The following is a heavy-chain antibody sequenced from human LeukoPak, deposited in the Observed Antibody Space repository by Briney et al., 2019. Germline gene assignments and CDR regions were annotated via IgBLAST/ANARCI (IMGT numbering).Heavy chain of an antibody. Sequence: SETLSLTCTVSGGSISSSSYYWGWIRQPPGKGLEWIGSIYYSGSTYYNPSLKSRVTISVDTSKNQFSLKLSSVTAADTAVYYCARVGSYETTRLFDYWGQGTLVTVSS. J-gene: IGHJ4*02. CDR1: GGSISSSSYY. D-gene: IGHD1/OR15-1a*01. CDR3: ARVGSYETTRLFDY. CDR2: IYYSGST. V-gene: IGHV4-39*07.